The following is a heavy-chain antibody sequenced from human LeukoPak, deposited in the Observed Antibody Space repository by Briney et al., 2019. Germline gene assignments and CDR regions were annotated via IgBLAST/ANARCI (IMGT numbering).Heavy chain of an antibody. D-gene: IGHD3-3*01. J-gene: IGHJ5*02. Sequence: GASVKVSCKASGGTFSSYAISWVRQAPGQGLEWMGGIIPIFGTANYAQKFQGRVTITADESTSTAYMELSSLRSEDTAVYYCARDTIFGVVRRFGWFDPWGQGTLVTVSS. CDR2: IIPIFGTA. CDR3: ARDTIFGVVRRFGWFDP. V-gene: IGHV1-69*13. CDR1: GGTFSSYA.